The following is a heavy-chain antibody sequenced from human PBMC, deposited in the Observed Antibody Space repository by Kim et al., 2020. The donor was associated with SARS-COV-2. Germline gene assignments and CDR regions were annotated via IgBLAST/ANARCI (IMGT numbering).Heavy chain of an antibody. CDR1: GFTFSSYA. Sequence: GGSLRLSCAASGFTFSSYAMHWVRQAPGKGLEWVAVISYDGSNKYYADSVKGRFTISRDNSKNTLYLQMNSLRAEDTAVYYCARDLYILTGNDYWGQGTL. CDR2: ISYDGSNK. D-gene: IGHD3-9*01. V-gene: IGHV3-30*04. J-gene: IGHJ4*02. CDR3: ARDLYILTGNDY.